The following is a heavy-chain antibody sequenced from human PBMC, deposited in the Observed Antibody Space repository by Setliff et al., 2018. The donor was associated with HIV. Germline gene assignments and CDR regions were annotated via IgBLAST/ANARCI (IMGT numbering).Heavy chain of an antibody. CDR1: GFTFSSYS. CDR3: ARIHCSSPSCYDFSFDQ. Sequence: PGGSLRLSCAASGFTFSSYSMNWVRQAPGKGLEWVSSISSSSSYIYYADSVKGRFTISRDNAKNSLYLQMSSLRAEDTAVYCCARIHCSSPSCYDFSFDQWGQGTLVTVSS. J-gene: IGHJ4*02. V-gene: IGHV3-21*01. D-gene: IGHD2-2*01. CDR2: ISSSSSYI.